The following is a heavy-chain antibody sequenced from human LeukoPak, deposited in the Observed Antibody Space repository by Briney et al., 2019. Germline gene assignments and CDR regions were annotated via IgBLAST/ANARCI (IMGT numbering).Heavy chain of an antibody. CDR3: ARQGKRKIVVVHNGYLDY. V-gene: IGHV4-39*01. D-gene: IGHD3-22*01. J-gene: IGHJ4*02. CDR1: GGSISSSSYY. Sequence: SETLSLTCTVSGGSISSSSYYWGWIRQPPGKGLEWIGSIYYSGSTYYNPSLKSRVTISVDTSKNQFSLKLSSVTAADTAVYYCARQGKRKIVVVHNGYLDYWGQGTLVTVSS. CDR2: IYYSGST.